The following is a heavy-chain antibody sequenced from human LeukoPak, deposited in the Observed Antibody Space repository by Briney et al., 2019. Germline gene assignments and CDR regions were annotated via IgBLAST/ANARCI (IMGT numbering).Heavy chain of an antibody. V-gene: IGHV1-18*01. CDR3: ARESRYCYDSSGYYPLVY. J-gene: IGHJ4*02. Sequence: GASVKVSCKASGYTFTSYGISWVRQAPGQGLEWMGWISAYNGNTNYAQKLQGRVTMTTDTSTSTAYMELRSLRSDDTAVYYCARESRYCYDSSGYYPLVYWGQGTLVTVSS. D-gene: IGHD3-22*01. CDR1: GYTFTSYG. CDR2: ISAYNGNT.